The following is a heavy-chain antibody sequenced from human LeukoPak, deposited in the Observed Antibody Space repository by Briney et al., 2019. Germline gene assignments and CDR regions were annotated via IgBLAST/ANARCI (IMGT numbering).Heavy chain of an antibody. CDR1: GVSISSSNSY. Sequence: SETLSLTCAVSGVSISSSNSYWGWIRQPPGKGLEWIGSIYYSGNTYYNASLKSRVTISVDTSKNQFSLKLSSVTAADTAVYYCARDYGDYYSRYYFDYWGQGTLVTVSS. CDR2: IYYSGNT. CDR3: ARDYGDYYSRYYFDY. D-gene: IGHD4-17*01. V-gene: IGHV4-39*07. J-gene: IGHJ4*02.